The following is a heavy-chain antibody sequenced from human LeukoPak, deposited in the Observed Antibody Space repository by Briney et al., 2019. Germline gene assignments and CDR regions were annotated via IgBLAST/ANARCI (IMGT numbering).Heavy chain of an antibody. CDR3: ARCRDGYKHFDY. D-gene: IGHD5-24*01. V-gene: IGHV3-7*01. J-gene: IGHJ4*02. CDR2: IKHDGSEK. CDR1: GFTFSSFY. Sequence: GGSLRLSCAAAGFTFSSFYMSWVRQAPGKGLEWVANIKHDGSEKFYVDSVKGRLTISRDNAKNSLYLQMNNLRAEDTAVYYCARCRDGYKHFDYWGQGILVTVSS.